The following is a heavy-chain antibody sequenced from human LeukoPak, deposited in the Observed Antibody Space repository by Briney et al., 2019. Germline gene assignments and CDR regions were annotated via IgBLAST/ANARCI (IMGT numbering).Heavy chain of an antibody. Sequence: QPGRSLRLSCAASRFTFTSYGMHWVRQAPGKGLEWVAVIWYDGSNKYYADSVKGRFTISRDNSKNTLYLQMNSLRAEDTAVYYCARDPIGPWGQGTLVTVSS. CDR1: RFTFTSYG. CDR3: ARDPIGP. V-gene: IGHV3-33*01. D-gene: IGHD3-10*01. J-gene: IGHJ5*02. CDR2: IWYDGSNK.